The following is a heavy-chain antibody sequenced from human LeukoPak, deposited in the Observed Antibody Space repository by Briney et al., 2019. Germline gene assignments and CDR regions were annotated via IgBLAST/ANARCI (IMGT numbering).Heavy chain of an antibody. CDR3: AREFSGESSGHFKIGLDGIDY. D-gene: IGHD6-19*01. V-gene: IGHV4-39*07. CDR2: IYYSGST. Sequence: SETLSLTCTVSGGSISSSSYYWGWIRQPPGKGLEWIGSIYYSGSTYYNPSLKSRVTISVDTSKNQFSLKLSSVTAADTAVYYCAREFSGESSGHFKIGLDGIDYWGQGTLVTVSS. CDR1: GGSISSSSYY. J-gene: IGHJ4*02.